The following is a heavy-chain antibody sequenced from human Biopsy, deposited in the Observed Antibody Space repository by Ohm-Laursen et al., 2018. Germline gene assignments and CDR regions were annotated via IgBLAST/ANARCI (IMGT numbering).Heavy chain of an antibody. Sequence: ASVKVSCKASGGSITTSGISWVRQAPGQGLEWMDIINPGGNSTAYTQNFQGRVTMTWDTSTTTVYMELSSLRSEDTAVYYCVLASFDYWGQGTLVTVPS. J-gene: IGHJ4*02. V-gene: IGHV1-46*01. CDR2: INPGGNST. CDR3: VLASFDY. CDR1: GGSITTSG.